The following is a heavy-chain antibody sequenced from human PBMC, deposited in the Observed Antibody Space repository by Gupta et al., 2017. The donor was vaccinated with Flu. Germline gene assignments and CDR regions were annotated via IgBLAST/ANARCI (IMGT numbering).Heavy chain of an antibody. CDR2: IWYDGSNK. CDR1: GFTFSSYG. CDR3: ARALLGYCSGGSCPVGY. Sequence: QVQLVESGGGVVQPGRSLSLSCAASGFTFSSYGMHWVRPAPGKGLEWVAVIWYDGSNKYYADSVKGRFTISRDNSKNTLYLQMNSLRAEDTAVYYCARALLGYCSGGSCPVGYWGQGTLVTVSS. D-gene: IGHD2-15*01. J-gene: IGHJ4*02. V-gene: IGHV3-33*01.